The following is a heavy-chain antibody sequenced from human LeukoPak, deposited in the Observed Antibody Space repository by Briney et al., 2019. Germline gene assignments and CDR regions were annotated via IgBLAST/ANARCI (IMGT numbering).Heavy chain of an antibody. CDR3: ARALSGYSSGWCFSVAESYYYYYYGMDV. J-gene: IGHJ6*02. CDR1: GGSFSGYY. D-gene: IGHD6-19*01. V-gene: IGHV4-34*01. Sequence: SETLSLTCAVYGGSFSGYYWSWLRQPPGKGLEWIGEINHSGSTNYNPSLKSRVTISVDTSKNQFSLKLSSVTAADTAVYYCARALSGYSSGWCFSVAESYYYYYYGMDVWGQGTTVTVSS. CDR2: INHSGST.